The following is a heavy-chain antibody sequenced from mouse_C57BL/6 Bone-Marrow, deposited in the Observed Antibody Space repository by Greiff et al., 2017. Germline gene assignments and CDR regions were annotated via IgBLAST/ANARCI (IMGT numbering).Heavy chain of an antibody. CDR1: GYTFTSYW. CDR2: IHPNSGSP. J-gene: IGHJ4*01. D-gene: IGHD2-4*01. CDR3: ARRRLRRRGYARDY. Sequence: QVQLQQPGAELVKPGASVKLSCKASGYTFTSYWMHWVKQRPGQGLEWIGMIHPNSGSPNSNGKFKSKAKLTVDKSSSTAYMQISSLTVEDAAVYYWARRRLRRRGYARDYWGQGTSVTVSS. V-gene: IGHV1-64*01.